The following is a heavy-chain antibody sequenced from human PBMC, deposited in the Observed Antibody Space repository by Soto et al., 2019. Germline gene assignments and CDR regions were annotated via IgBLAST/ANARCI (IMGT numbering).Heavy chain of an antibody. J-gene: IGHJ6*02. CDR2: IKSKTDGGTT. D-gene: IGHD3-22*01. CDR1: GFTFSNSW. Sequence: PGGSLGLSCAASGFTFSNSWMNWVRQAPGKGLEWVGRIKSKTDGGTTDYAAPVKGRFTISRDDSKNTLYLQMNSLKTEDTAVYYCTAISSTYYYDSSGYHHYYYGMDVWGQRTTVPVSS. V-gene: IGHV3-15*07. CDR3: TAISSTYYYDSSGYHHYYYGMDV.